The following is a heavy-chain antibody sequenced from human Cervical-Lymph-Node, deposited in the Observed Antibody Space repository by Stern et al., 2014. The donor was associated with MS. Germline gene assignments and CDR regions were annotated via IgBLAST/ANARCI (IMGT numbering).Heavy chain of an antibody. CDR3: AGKNKVLKNAFDI. CDR2: ITPVGGLT. V-gene: IGHV1-46*01. CDR1: GLNFTTYY. D-gene: IGHD4/OR15-4a*01. Sequence: QVQLVEFGAEVKKPGASVQVSCKAPGLNFTTYYIHWVRQVPGQGLEWMGIITPVGGLTRSAQKFQGELTLNRDAPTGPFSKESDSLTSEYTAVYCCAGKNKVLKNAFDIWDQGTLVTVS. J-gene: IGHJ3*02.